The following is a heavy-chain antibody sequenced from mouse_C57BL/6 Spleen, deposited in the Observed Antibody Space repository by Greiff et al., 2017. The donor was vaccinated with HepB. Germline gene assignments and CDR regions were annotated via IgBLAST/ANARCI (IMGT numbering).Heavy chain of an antibody. D-gene: IGHD1-1*01. CDR2: IDPETGGT. J-gene: IGHJ2*01. V-gene: IGHV1-15*01. Sequence: VQLQQSGAELVRPGASVTLSCKASGYTFTDYEMHWVKQTPVHGLEWIGAIDPETGGTAYNQKFKGKAILTADKSSSTAYMELRSLTSEDSAVYYCTRVSYYYGSTLFDYWGQGTTLTVSS. CDR1: GYTFTDYE. CDR3: TRVSYYYGSTLFDY.